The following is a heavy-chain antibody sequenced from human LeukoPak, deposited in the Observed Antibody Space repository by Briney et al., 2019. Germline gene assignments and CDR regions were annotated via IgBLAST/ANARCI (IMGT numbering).Heavy chain of an antibody. D-gene: IGHD6-6*01. CDR2: ISSRGSTI. CDR1: GFTFSRSA. Sequence: PGGPLRLSRAASGFTFSRSAISWVRQAPGKGLGWVSYISSRGSTIYYADSVKGRFTISRDNAKNSLYLQMNSLRAEDTAVYYCARDFEYSSTLLENYYYGMDVWGQGTTVTVSS. CDR3: ARDFEYSSTLLENYYYGMDV. V-gene: IGHV3-11*01. J-gene: IGHJ6*02.